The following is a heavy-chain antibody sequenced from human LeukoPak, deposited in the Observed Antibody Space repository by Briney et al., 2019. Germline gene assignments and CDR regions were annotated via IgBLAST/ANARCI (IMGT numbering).Heavy chain of an antibody. Sequence: ASVKVSCKASGYTFTGYYMHWVRPAPGQGLEWMGWINPNSGGTNYAQKFQGRVTMTRDTSISTAYMELSRLRSDDTAVYYCARAGGLWFGELLRFYYYYYMDVWGKGTTVTVSS. CDR3: ARAGGLWFGELLRFYYYYYMDV. CDR1: GYTFTGYY. CDR2: INPNSGGT. V-gene: IGHV1-2*02. D-gene: IGHD3-10*01. J-gene: IGHJ6*03.